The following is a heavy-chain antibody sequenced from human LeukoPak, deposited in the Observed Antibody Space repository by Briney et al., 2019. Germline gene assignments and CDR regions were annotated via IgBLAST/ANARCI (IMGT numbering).Heavy chain of an antibody. D-gene: IGHD3-22*01. CDR2: ISFDGSNK. CDR1: GFTFSSYT. Sequence: GGSLRLSCAASGFTFSSYTIHWVRQPPGKGLEWVAVISFDGSNKYYADSVKGRFTISRDNSKNTLYLQMNSLRAEDTAVYYCAKDDRGRFSDSSGYYFNAFDIWGQGTMVTVSS. CDR3: AKDDRGRFSDSSGYYFNAFDI. J-gene: IGHJ3*02. V-gene: IGHV3-30-3*01.